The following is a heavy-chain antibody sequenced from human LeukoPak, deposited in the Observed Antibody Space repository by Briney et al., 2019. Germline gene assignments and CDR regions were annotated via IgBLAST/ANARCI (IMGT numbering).Heavy chain of an antibody. CDR1: GYTFTSYY. CDR3: ARDCGPVTTSFDY. CDR2: INPSGGST. V-gene: IGHV1-46*01. D-gene: IGHD4-11*01. Sequence: GASVKVSCKASGYTFTSYYMHWVRQAPGQGLEWMGIINPSGGSTSYAQKFQGRVTMTRDTSTSTAYMELRSLRSDDTAVYYCARDCGPVTTSFDYWGQGTLVTVSS. J-gene: IGHJ4*02.